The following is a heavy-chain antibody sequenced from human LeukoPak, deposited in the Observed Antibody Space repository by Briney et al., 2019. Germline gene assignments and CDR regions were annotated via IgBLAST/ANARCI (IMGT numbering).Heavy chain of an antibody. Sequence: GASVKVSCKASGYTFTGYYMYWVRQAAGQGLEWMGWINTNTGGTNYAQKFQGRVTMTRDTSISTAYMELSRLRSDDTAVYYCARLSDILTGQNPFDYWGQGTLVTVSS. CDR1: GYTFTGYY. J-gene: IGHJ4*02. D-gene: IGHD3-9*01. V-gene: IGHV1-2*02. CDR2: INTNTGGT. CDR3: ARLSDILTGQNPFDY.